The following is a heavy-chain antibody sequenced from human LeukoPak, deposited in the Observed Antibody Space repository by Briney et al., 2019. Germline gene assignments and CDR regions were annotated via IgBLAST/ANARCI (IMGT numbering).Heavy chain of an antibody. CDR3: ATVGPYYYYYMDV. CDR1: GYTFTDYY. Sequence: GASVKVSCKASGYTFTDYYMHWVRQAPGKGLEWMGGFDPEDGETIYAQKFQGRVTMTEDTSTDTAYMELSSLRSEDTAVYYCATVGPYYYYYMDVWGKGTTVTVSS. V-gene: IGHV1-24*01. CDR2: FDPEDGET. J-gene: IGHJ6*03.